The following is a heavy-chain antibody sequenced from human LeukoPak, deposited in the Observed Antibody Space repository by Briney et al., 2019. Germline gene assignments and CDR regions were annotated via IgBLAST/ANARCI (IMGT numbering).Heavy chain of an antibody. CDR3: AGYGVYPY. D-gene: IGHD5/OR15-5a*01. J-gene: IGHJ4*02. V-gene: IGHV3-48*01. Sequence: GGSPRLSCAASGFAVNTYDMHWVRQAPGEGPQWIAYFGISGTIYYADSVRGRFTISRDSAKNSLYLQMNGLRVGDTAIYYCAGYGVYPYWGQGTPVTVSS. CDR2: FGISGTI. CDR1: GFAVNTYD.